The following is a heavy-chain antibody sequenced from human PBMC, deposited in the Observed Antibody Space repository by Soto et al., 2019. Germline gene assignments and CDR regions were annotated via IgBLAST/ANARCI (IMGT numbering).Heavy chain of an antibody. V-gene: IGHV3-30*18. J-gene: IGHJ4*02. CDR3: AKDEEPSFVEMATFWKPFDY. D-gene: IGHD3-3*01. Sequence: GGSLRLSCAASGFTFSSYGMHWVRQAPGKGLEWVAVISYDGSNKYYADSVKGRFTISRDNSKNTLYLQMNSLRAEDTAVYYCAKDEEPSFVEMATFWKPFDYWGQRTLVTDSS. CDR2: ISYDGSNK. CDR1: GFTFSSYG.